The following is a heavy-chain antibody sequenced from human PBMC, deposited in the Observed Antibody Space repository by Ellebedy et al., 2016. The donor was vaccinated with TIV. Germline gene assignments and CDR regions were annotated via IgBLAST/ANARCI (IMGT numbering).Heavy chain of an antibody. CDR3: AKDQVTMVRADDAFDI. CDR1: GFTFSSYA. CDR2: ISGSGGST. Sequence: GESLKISCAASGFTFSSYAMSWVRQAPGKGLEWVSAISGSGGSTYYADSVKGRFTISRDNSKNTLYLQMNSLRAEDTAVYYCAKDQVTMVRADDAFDIWGQGTMVTVSS. V-gene: IGHV3-23*01. J-gene: IGHJ3*02. D-gene: IGHD3-10*01.